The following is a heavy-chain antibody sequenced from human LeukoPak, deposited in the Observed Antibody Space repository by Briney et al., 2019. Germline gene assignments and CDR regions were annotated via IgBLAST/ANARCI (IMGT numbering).Heavy chain of an antibody. CDR1: EFTFTRNW. Sequence: HPGGSLRLSCEASEFTFTRNWMHWVRQAPGKGLVWVSTINPDGGSTWYADSVKGRFTISRDNVKNTLYLEMNSLRVEDTAIYYCVIGAWYNSSPRPQGAQGTLVTVSS. CDR2: INPDGGST. CDR3: VIGAWYNSSPRPQ. J-gene: IGHJ4*02. D-gene: IGHD3-22*01. V-gene: IGHV3-74*01.